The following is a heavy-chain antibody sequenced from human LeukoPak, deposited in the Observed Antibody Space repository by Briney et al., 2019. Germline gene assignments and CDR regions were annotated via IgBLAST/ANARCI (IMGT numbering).Heavy chain of an antibody. CDR3: ARDHITMIRGVSYYYYGMDV. D-gene: IGHD3-10*01. Sequence: GGSLRLSCAASGFPISTNYMSWVRQAPGKGPEWVSIIYSGGNTFYADSVKGRFTISRDSSKNTLSLQMISLRAEDTAVYYCARDHITMIRGVSYYYYGMDVWGQGTTVTVSS. CDR1: GFPISTNY. CDR2: IYSGGNT. V-gene: IGHV3-53*01. J-gene: IGHJ6*02.